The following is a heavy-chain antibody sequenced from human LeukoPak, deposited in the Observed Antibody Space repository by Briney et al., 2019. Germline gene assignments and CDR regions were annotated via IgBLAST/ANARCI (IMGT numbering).Heavy chain of an antibody. V-gene: IGHV3-13*01. D-gene: IGHD6-13*01. J-gene: IGHJ4*02. Sequence: GGSLRLSCAASEFTFSSYDMRWVRQATGKGLEWVSTIDTAGNTWYPDSVKGRFTISRENAKKSLNLQMNSLREGDTAVYYCARARMPGIQSAGRVNYFDSWGQGNLVTVSS. CDR3: ARARMPGIQSAGRVNYFDS. CDR1: EFTFSSYD. CDR2: IDTAGNT.